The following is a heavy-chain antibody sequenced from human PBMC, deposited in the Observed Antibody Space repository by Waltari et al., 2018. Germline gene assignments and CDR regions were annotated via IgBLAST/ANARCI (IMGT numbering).Heavy chain of an antibody. D-gene: IGHD3-16*02. V-gene: IGHV3-30-3*01. CDR2: ISYDGSNK. Sequence: QVQLVESGGGVVQPGRSLRLSCAASGFTFSRYAMHWVRQAPGTALEWGAVISYDGSNKYYADSVKGRFTISRDNSKNTLYLQMNSLRAEDTAVYYCARDDPPNYDYSWGSYRLDAFDIWGQGTTVTVSS. CDR1: GFTFSRYA. J-gene: IGHJ3*02. CDR3: ARDDPPNYDYSWGSYRLDAFDI.